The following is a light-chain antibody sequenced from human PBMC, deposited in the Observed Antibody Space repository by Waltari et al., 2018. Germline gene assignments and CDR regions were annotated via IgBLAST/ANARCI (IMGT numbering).Light chain of an antibody. Sequence: QSVLTQPPSVSEAPGQTVTVSCSANTSNIGNYYLSWHQHLPGTAPKLLILDNSQRPSGIPERFSGSKSGTSATLGITGLQTGDEADYYCGTWDSSLASYVFGSGSKVTVL. CDR1: TSNIGNYY. CDR2: DNS. V-gene: IGLV1-51*01. CDR3: GTWDSSLASYV. J-gene: IGLJ1*01.